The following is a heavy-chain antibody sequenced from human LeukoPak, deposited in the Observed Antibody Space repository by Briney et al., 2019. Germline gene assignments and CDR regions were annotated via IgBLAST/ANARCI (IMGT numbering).Heavy chain of an antibody. Sequence: GGSLRLSCAASGSTFSNYEMHWVRRAPGKGLEWVSYISSGGSTVYYADSVKGRFTVSRDNAKNSLYLQVSSLRAEDTAVYYCARGGSFVEYWGQGTLVIVSS. CDR2: ISSGGSTV. D-gene: IGHD3-10*01. V-gene: IGHV3-48*03. J-gene: IGHJ4*02. CDR1: GSTFSNYE. CDR3: ARGGSFVEY.